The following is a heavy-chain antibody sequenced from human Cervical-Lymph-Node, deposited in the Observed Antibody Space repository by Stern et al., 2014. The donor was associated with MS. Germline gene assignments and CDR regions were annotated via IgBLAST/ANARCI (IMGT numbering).Heavy chain of an antibody. Sequence: VQLVESGAEVKKPGSSVKVSCKTSGGIFSTYTFTWVRQSPGQGLEWMGRILPVLGIVNYSQKFQDRVTITADKSTSTAYLELSSLTSEDTAIYYCARDTPRRGYYGMDVWGQGTTVTVS. V-gene: IGHV1-69*09. CDR1: GGIFSTYT. J-gene: IGHJ6*02. CDR2: ILPVLGIV. CDR3: ARDTPRRGYYGMDV.